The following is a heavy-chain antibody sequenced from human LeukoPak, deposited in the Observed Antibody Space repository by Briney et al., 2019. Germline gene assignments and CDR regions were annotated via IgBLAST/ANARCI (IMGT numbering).Heavy chain of an antibody. D-gene: IGHD5-18*01. J-gene: IGHJ4*02. CDR1: GFTVRSIY. CDR2: FYSGGSS. V-gene: IGHV3-53*01. Sequence: GGSLRLSCAASGFTVRSIYMTWVRQAPGKGLEGVSSFYSGGSSYYADSVKGRFIISRDSSTDTLYLQMNSLRVEDTAVYFCARDRGYGYGFFDYWGQGTLVTVSS. CDR3: ARDRGYGYGFFDY.